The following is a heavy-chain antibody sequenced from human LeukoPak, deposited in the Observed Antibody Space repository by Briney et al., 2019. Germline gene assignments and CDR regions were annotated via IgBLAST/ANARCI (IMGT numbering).Heavy chain of an antibody. D-gene: IGHD4-11*01. CDR2: ISAYNGNT. J-gene: IGHJ5*02. V-gene: IGHV1-18*01. Sequence: GASVKVSCKASGYTFTSYGLSWVRQAPGQGLEWMGWISAYNGNTNYAQKLQGRVTMTTDTSTSTAYMELRSLRSDDTAVYYCARDGTAMTTVSWFDPWGQGPLVTVSS. CDR1: GYTFTSYG. CDR3: ARDGTAMTTVSWFDP.